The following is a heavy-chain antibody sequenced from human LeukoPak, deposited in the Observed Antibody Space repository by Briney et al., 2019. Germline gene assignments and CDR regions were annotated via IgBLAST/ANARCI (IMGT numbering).Heavy chain of an antibody. CDR2: FYVGGAT. D-gene: IGHD5-24*01. V-gene: IGHV3-53*01. CDR3: ARGDGYNFFDY. CDR1: GFTFSDYH. J-gene: IGHJ4*02. Sequence: GGSLRLSCAASGFTFSDYHMSWIRQAPGKGLEWVSVFYVGGATYYADSVKGRFTISRDNSENTLYLQMNSLRAEDTAVYYCARGDGYNFFDYWGQGTLVTVSS.